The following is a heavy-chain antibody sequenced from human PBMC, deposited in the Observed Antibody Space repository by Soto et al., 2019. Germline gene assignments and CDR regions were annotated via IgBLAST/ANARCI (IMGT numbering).Heavy chain of an antibody. CDR3: AVYGGRREY. D-gene: IGHD4-17*01. J-gene: IGHJ4*02. CDR1: GFTFSTYT. Sequence: QVRLVESGGGVVQPGRSLRLSCAASGFTFSTYTIHWLRQAPGKGLEWVALISYDGGDKYYAGAVKGRFTISRDNAKNTLYVQMNSLRPEDTAVYYCAVYGGRREYCGQGTLVTVSS. V-gene: IGHV3-30-3*01. CDR2: ISYDGGDK.